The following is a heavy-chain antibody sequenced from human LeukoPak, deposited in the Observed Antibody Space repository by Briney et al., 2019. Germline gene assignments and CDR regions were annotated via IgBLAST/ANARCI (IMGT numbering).Heavy chain of an antibody. V-gene: IGHV1-8*01. J-gene: IGHJ4*02. CDR2: RNPNSCNT. CDR1: RYTFTSYD. Sequence: ASVKVSCKASRYTFTSYDINWMRQATCQGLAWMGWRNPNSCNTGYAQKFPGRVTMTRHNPISTPYIEPSRLRSEHTAVYYCWRARGATVTAYWAQETLVPVPS. CDR3: WRARGATVTAY. D-gene: IGHD1-26*01.